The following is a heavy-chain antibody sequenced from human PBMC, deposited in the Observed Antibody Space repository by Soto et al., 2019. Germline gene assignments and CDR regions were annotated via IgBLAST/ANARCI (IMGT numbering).Heavy chain of an antibody. CDR3: AKSEYCRGGSCYFDY. Sequence: GGSLRLSCAASGFTFSSYAMSWVRQAPGKGLEWVSAIRGSGGSTYYADSVKGRFTITRDNSKNTLYLQMNSLRAEDTAVYYCAKSEYCRGGSCYFDYWGQGTLVTVSS. CDR2: IRGSGGST. V-gene: IGHV3-23*01. J-gene: IGHJ4*02. CDR1: GFTFSSYA. D-gene: IGHD2-15*01.